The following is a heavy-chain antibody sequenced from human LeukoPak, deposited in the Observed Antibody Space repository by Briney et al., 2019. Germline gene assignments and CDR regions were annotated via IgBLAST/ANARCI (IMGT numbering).Heavy chain of an antibody. CDR1: GGSFSGYY. V-gene: IGHV4-34*01. CDR2: INHSGST. D-gene: IGHD3-16*02. Sequence: SETLSLTCAVYGGSFSGYYWSWIRQPPGKGLEWIGEINHSGSTNYNPSFKSRVTISVDTSKNQFSLKLSSVTAADTAVYYCAGDDYVWGSYRRLDYWGQGTLVTVSS. J-gene: IGHJ4*02. CDR3: AGDDYVWGSYRRLDY.